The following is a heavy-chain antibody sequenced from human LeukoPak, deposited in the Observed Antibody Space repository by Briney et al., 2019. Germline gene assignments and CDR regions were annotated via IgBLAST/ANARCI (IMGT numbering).Heavy chain of an antibody. Sequence: PGGSLRLSCAVSGFTFVSHAMNWVRQAPGKGLKWISFINHGGSIVYYADSVKGRFATSRDNAKNSLYLQMNTVGADDTAVYYCARDQDWAFDYWGQGTLVTVSS. CDR1: GFTFVSHA. D-gene: IGHD3/OR15-3a*01. CDR3: ARDQDWAFDY. J-gene: IGHJ4*02. V-gene: IGHV3-48*03. CDR2: INHGGSIV.